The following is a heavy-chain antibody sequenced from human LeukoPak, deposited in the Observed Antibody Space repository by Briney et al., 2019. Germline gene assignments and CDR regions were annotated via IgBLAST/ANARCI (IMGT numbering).Heavy chain of an antibody. CDR2: INPNSGGT. D-gene: IGHD3-3*01. J-gene: IGHJ6*02. V-gene: IGHV1-2*02. CDR3: ARDPLGHFGAVVYYYYGMDV. Sequence: ASVKVSCKASGYTFTGYYMHWVRRAPGQGLEWMGWINPNSGGTNYAQKFQGRVTMTRDTSISTAYMELSRLRSDDTAVYYCARDPLGHFGAVVYYYYGMDVWGQGTTVTVSS. CDR1: GYTFTGYY.